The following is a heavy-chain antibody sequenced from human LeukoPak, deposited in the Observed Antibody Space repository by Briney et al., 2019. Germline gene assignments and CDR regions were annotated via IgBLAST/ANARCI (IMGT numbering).Heavy chain of an antibody. D-gene: IGHD6-13*01. J-gene: IGHJ4*02. V-gene: IGHV3-74*01. CDR2: IKSDGSST. CDR3: ARGPYSSRVDY. CDR1: GFTFSSYW. Sequence: GGSRRLSCAASGFTFSSYWMHWVRQPPGKGLVWVSRIKSDGSSTTYADPVKGRFTISRDNAKNTLYLEMNSLRAEDTAVYYCARGPYSSRVDYWGQGTLVSVSS.